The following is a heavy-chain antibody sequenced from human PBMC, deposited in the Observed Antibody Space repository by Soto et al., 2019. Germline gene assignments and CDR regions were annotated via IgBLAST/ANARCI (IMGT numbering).Heavy chain of an antibody. D-gene: IGHD3-16*01. CDR1: GFTFGDYA. V-gene: IGHV3-49*04. J-gene: IGHJ4*02. CDR3: TRASSLDFDF. Sequence: PGGSLRLSCTTSGFTFGDYALSWVRQAPGKGLEWFGFIRRNAYGGTTDYAASVKGRFTISRDDSKSIAYLQMNRLRTEDTALYYCTRASSLDFDFWGQGTLVTVSS. CDR2: IRRNAYGGTT.